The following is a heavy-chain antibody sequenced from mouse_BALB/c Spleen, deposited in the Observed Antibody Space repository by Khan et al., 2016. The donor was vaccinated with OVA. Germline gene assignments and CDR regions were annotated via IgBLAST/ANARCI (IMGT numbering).Heavy chain of an antibody. CDR2: VTYCGNT. CDR1: GDSITSGF. D-gene: IGHD1-1*01. CDR3: ARSYGSWVMDY. V-gene: IGHV3-8*02. Sequence: EVQLVESGPSLVKPSQTPSLTCSVTGDSITSGFWNWIRKFPGNKFEYMGYVTYCGNTYYNPSLKSRLSITRDTSKSQYYLQLNSVPTEDTATYVCARSYGSWVMDYGGQGTSVTVSS. J-gene: IGHJ4*01.